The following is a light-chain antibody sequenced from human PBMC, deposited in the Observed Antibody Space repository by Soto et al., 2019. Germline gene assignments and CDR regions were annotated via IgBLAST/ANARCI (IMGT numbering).Light chain of an antibody. CDR3: QQLNSYPFT. Sequence: IQLTQSPSSLSASVGDRVTITCRASQGISDYLAWYQQKPGKAPKLLIYTDSILEIGVPSRFSGSGSGTDFTLTISSLEPEDFATYYCQQLNSYPFTFGPGAKVDI. J-gene: IGKJ3*01. V-gene: IGKV1-9*01. CDR1: QGISDY. CDR2: TDS.